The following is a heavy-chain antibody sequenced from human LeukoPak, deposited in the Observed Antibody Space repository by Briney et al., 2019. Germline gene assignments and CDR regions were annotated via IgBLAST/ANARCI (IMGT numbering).Heavy chain of an antibody. CDR2: IIPIFGIA. D-gene: IGHD1-7*01. V-gene: IGHV1-69*04. J-gene: IGHJ4*02. CDR3: ARDSLMRYNWNYVAEFDY. CDR1: GATFTSYA. Sequence: SVKVSCKASGATFTSYAIIWVRQAPGQGLEWMGRIIPIFGIANYAQKFQGRVTITADKSTSTAYMELSSLRSEDTAVYYCARDSLMRYNWNYVAEFDYWGQGTQVTVSS.